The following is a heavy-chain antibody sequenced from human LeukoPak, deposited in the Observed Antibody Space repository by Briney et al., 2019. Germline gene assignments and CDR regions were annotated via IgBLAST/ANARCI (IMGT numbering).Heavy chain of an antibody. CDR1: GYTFTSYD. V-gene: IGHV1-8*01. D-gene: IGHD6-19*01. Sequence: ASVKVSCKASGYTFTSYDINWVRQATGQGLEWMGWMNPNSRNTGYAQKFQGRVTMTRNTSISTAYMELNSLRSEDTAVYYCARAPDWSSGWSGYYFDYWGQGTLVTVSS. CDR3: ARAPDWSSGWSGYYFDY. CDR2: MNPNSRNT. J-gene: IGHJ4*02.